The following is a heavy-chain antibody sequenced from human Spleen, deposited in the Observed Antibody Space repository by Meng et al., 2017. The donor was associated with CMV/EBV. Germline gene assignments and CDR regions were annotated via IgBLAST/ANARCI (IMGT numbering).Heavy chain of an antibody. CDR1: GFSFSSYT. V-gene: IGHV3-69-1*01. Sequence: GESLKISCAASGFSFSSYTMNWVRQSPGKGLEWVSSISSSSDIFYADSMKGRFTISRDNAKNSLYLQMNSLRAEDTAVYYCAPGEYSSSWGQGTLVTVSS. D-gene: IGHD6-6*01. CDR3: APGEYSSS. CDR2: ISSSSDI. J-gene: IGHJ4*02.